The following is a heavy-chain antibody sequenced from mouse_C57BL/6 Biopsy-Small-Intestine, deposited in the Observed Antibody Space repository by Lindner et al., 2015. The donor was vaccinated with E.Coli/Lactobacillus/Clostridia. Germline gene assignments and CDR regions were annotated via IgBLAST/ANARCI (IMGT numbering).Heavy chain of an antibody. V-gene: IGHV1-84*02. J-gene: IGHJ4*01. D-gene: IGHD3-2*01. CDR1: GYTFTSYA. Sequence: SVKVSCKASGYTFTSYAIHWVRQAPGQSLEWMGWINAGNGNTKYSQKFQGRVTFTRDTSATTGSMELSSLRSEDTALYYCARMTGLHFDYWGQGTLVTVSS. CDR2: INAGNGNT. CDR3: ARMTGLHFDY.